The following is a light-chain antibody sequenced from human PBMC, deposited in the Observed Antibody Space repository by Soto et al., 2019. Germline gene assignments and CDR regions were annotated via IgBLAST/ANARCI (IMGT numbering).Light chain of an antibody. CDR1: QSVNSK. Sequence: EMVMTQSPVTLSVSPGERATLSCRASQSVNSKLAWYQQKPGQAPRLLIYGASTRAAGIPDRFSGSGSGTDFTLTISSLQSADFAVYYCQQYDDWPGYTFGQGTKLEIK. J-gene: IGKJ2*01. V-gene: IGKV3-15*01. CDR2: GAS. CDR3: QQYDDWPGYT.